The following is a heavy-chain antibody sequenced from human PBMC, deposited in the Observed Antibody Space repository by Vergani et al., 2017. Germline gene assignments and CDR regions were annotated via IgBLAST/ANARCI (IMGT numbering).Heavy chain of an antibody. V-gene: IGHV3-74*02. Sequence: EVQLVESGGGLVKPGGSLRLSCAASGFTFSSYSMNWVRQAPGKGLVWVSRINSDGSSTSYADSVKGRFTISRDNAKNTLYLQMNSLRAEDTAVYYCARRAWFGELFDYWGQGTLVTVSS. J-gene: IGHJ4*02. D-gene: IGHD3-10*01. CDR3: ARRAWFGELFDY. CDR1: GFTFSSYS. CDR2: INSDGSST.